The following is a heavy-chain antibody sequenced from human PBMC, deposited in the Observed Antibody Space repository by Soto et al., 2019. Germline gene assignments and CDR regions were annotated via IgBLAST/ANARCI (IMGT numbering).Heavy chain of an antibody. D-gene: IGHD3-3*01. Sequence: GESLKISCEASGYTFTTSPIAWVRQMPGKGLEWMGIIHPGDSKATYSPSFQGQVTMSADKSISTAYLQWSSLKAADTAMYYCAPYYNYWSAWGQGTLVTVSS. CDR3: APYYNYWSA. CDR2: IHPGDSKA. CDR1: GYTFTTSP. V-gene: IGHV5-51*01. J-gene: IGHJ5*02.